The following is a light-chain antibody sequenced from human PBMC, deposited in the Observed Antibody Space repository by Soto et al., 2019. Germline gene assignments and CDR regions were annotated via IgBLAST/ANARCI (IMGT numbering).Light chain of an antibody. CDR1: QSISSW. Sequence: DIQMTQSPSTLSASVGDRVTITCRASQSISSWLAWYQQKPGKAPKLLIYKASSLESGVPSRFSGSGSGTEFTLTISSLHPDDFATYYCQQYNSNPYTFGQGTKVDIK. CDR2: KAS. V-gene: IGKV1-5*03. J-gene: IGKJ2*01. CDR3: QQYNSNPYT.